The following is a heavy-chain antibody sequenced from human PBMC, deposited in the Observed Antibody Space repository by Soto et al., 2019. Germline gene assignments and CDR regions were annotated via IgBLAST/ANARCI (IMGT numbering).Heavy chain of an antibody. CDR1: GFTFDDYA. J-gene: IGHJ4*02. CDR3: AKDISSGWYWGYSFDY. Sequence: EVQLVASGGGLVQPGRSLRLSCAASGFTFDDYAMHWVRQAPGKGLEWVSGISWKSGSIGYADSVNGRFTISRDNAKNSLYLQMNSLRAEDTALYYCAKDISSGWYWGYSFDYWGQGTLVTVSS. CDR2: ISWKSGSI. V-gene: IGHV3-9*01. D-gene: IGHD6-19*01.